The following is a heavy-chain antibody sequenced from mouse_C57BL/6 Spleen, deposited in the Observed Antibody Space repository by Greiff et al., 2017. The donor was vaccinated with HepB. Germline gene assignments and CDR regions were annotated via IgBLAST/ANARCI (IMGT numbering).Heavy chain of an antibody. Sequence: VQLQQPGAELVKPGASVKLSCKASGYTFTSYWMQWVKQRPGQGLEWIGEIDPSDSYTNYNQKFKGKATLTVDTSSSTAYMQLSSLTSEDSAVYYCARGRTMGFAYWGQGTLVTVSA. CDR1: GYTFTSYW. CDR2: IDPSDSYT. CDR3: ARGRTMGFAY. V-gene: IGHV1-50*01. D-gene: IGHD1-1*02. J-gene: IGHJ3*01.